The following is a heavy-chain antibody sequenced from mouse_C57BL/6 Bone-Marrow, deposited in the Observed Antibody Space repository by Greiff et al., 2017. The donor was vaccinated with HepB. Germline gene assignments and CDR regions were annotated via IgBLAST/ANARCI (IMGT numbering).Heavy chain of an antibody. J-gene: IGHJ3*01. CDR3: ARGRKAWFAY. CDR2: IYPRSGNT. Sequence: QVQLKESGAELARPGASVKLSCKASGYTFTSYGISWVKQRTGQGLEWIGEIYPRSGNTYYNEKFKGKATLTADKSSSTAYMELRSLTSEDSAVYFCARGRKAWFAYWGQGTLVTVSA. CDR1: GYTFTSYG. V-gene: IGHV1-81*01.